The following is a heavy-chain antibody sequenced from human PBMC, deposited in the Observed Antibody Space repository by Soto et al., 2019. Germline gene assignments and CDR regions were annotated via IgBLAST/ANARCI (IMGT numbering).Heavy chain of an antibody. V-gene: IGHV3-53*01. Sequence: DVQLVESGGGLIQPGESLRLSCVAFGLTVSGTKYVAWVRQAAGKGLEWVSALYDVFGSFYADSVKGRFTTSSDRSTSTVYLQMNDLRPDDTAVYYCASWREREHAFDVWGQGTAVIVSP. CDR1: GLTVSGTKY. D-gene: IGHD1-1*01. J-gene: IGHJ3*01. CDR3: ASWREREHAFDV. CDR2: LYDVFGS.